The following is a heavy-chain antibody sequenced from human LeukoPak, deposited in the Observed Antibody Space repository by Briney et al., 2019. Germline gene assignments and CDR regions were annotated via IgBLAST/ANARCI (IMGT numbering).Heavy chain of an antibody. V-gene: IGHV5-51*01. J-gene: IGHJ4*02. CDR3: ARLPYYDTSGYLDY. Sequence: GESLKISCKGSGYSFTTYWIGWVRQVPGKGLEWMGIIYPGDSDTRYSPSFQGQVTISVDKSISTAYLQWSSLKASDTAMYYCARLPYYDTSGYLDYWGQGTLVIVSS. CDR2: IYPGDSDT. CDR1: GYSFTTYW. D-gene: IGHD3-22*01.